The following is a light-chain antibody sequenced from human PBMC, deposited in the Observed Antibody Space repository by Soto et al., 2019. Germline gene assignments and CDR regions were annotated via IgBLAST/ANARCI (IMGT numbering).Light chain of an antibody. CDR2: EVS. Sequence: QSPLTQPASVSGSPGQSITISCTGTSSDVGGYNYVSWYQQHPGKAPKLMIYEVSNRPSGVSNRFSGSKSGNTASLTISGLQAEDEADYYCSSYTSSSTPGVVFGGGTKLTVL. CDR3: SSYTSSSTPGVV. J-gene: IGLJ2*01. V-gene: IGLV2-14*01. CDR1: SSDVGGYNY.